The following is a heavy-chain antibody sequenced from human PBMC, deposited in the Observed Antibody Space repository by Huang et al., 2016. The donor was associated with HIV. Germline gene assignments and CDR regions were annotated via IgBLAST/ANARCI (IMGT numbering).Heavy chain of an antibody. CDR2: ISWNSGSI. CDR3: AKDEGEGNGMDV. J-gene: IGHJ6*02. D-gene: IGHD1-26*01. V-gene: IGHV3-9*01. CDR1: GFTFNDYA. Sequence: EVQLVESGGGLVQHGRSLRLYCSASGFTFNDYAMHWVQQAPGKGLEWVSGISWNSGSIGYADSVKGRFTISRDNAKNSLYLQMNSLRAEDTALYYCAKDEGEGNGMDVWGQGTTVTVSS.